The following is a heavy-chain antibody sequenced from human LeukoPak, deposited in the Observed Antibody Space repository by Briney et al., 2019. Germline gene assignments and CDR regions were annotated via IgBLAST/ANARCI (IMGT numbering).Heavy chain of an antibody. CDR3: ARDSYCSAGTCYSRVGY. Sequence: ASVKVSCKASGYTFTNYPMNWVRQAPGQGLEWMGWIDTNTGKPTYAQGFTGRFVFSLDTPVTTAYLQINSLKGEDTAVYYCARDSYCSAGTCYSRVGYWGQGTLVIVSS. CDR1: GYTFTNYP. D-gene: IGHD2-15*01. V-gene: IGHV7-4-1*02. CDR2: IDTNTGKP. J-gene: IGHJ4*02.